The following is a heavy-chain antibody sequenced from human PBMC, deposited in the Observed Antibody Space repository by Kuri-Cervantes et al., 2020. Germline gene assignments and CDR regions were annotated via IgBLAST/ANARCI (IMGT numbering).Heavy chain of an antibody. J-gene: IGHJ6*02. V-gene: IGHV3-30*18. CDR1: GFTFSSYG. Sequence: GESLKISCAASGFTFSSYGMHWVRQAPGKGLEWVAVISYDGSNKYYADSVKGRFTISRDNSKNTLYLQMNSLRAEDTAVYYCAKDEYYDFWSGYVPRNYYYYGMDVWGQGTTVTVSS. D-gene: IGHD3-3*01. CDR2: ISYDGSNK. CDR3: AKDEYYDFWSGYVPRNYYYYGMDV.